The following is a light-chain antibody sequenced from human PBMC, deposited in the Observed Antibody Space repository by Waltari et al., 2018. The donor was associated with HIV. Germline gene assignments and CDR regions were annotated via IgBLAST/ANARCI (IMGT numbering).Light chain of an antibody. V-gene: IGLV3-25*03. CDR1: ALPSQY. CDR2: KDK. J-gene: IGLJ3*02. CDR3: QSADNTGGNWV. Sequence: SYELTQTPSVSVSPGQTARIPCSGYALPSQYGYWYQQRPGQAPVLVIYKDKERPSGIPERFSGSSSGTTVTLIISGVQAEDEADYFCQSADNTGGNWVFGGGTKLTVL.